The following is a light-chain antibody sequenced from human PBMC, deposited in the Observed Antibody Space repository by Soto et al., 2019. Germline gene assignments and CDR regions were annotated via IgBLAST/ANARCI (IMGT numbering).Light chain of an antibody. CDR3: FSYKSSGNYV. Sequence: QSALTQPASVSGSPGQSFTISCTGTSSDVGNYKYVSWYQQHPGKAPKLMIYEVSNRPSGVSNRFSGSKSGNTASLTISGLQAEDETDYYCFSYKSSGNYVFGTGTKVTVL. CDR1: SSDVGNYKY. CDR2: EVS. V-gene: IGLV2-14*01. J-gene: IGLJ1*01.